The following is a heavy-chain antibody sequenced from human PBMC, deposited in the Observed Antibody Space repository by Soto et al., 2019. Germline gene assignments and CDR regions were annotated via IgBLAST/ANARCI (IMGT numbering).Heavy chain of an antibody. V-gene: IGHV3-11*06. CDR2: ISSSSSYT. CDR1: GFTFSDYY. J-gene: IGHJ6*02. CDR3: ARVERITIFGVATYGMDV. Sequence: GGSLRLSCAASGFTFSDYYMSWIRQAPGKGLEWVSYISSSSSYTNYADSVKGRFTISRDNAKNSLYLQMNRLRSEDTAVYYCARVERITIFGVATYGMDVWGQGTTVTVSS. D-gene: IGHD3-3*01.